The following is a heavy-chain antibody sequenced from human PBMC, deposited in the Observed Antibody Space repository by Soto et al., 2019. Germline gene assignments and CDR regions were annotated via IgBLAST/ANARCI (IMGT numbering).Heavy chain of an antibody. J-gene: IGHJ4*02. Sequence: PSETLSLTCSVSGASFRDHYWTWIRQPPGKGLEWIGYISYRGYTNYKPSLKSRLTMSVDMSKNQFSLKLNSLTAADTAVYYCARTTEKDGKEGLDYWGQGTLVTVS. D-gene: IGHD4-4*01. V-gene: IGHV4-59*11. CDR1: GASFRDHY. CDR2: ISYRGYT. CDR3: ARTTEKDGKEGLDY.